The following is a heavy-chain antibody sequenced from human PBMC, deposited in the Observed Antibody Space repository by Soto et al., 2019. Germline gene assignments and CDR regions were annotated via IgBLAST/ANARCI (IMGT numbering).Heavy chain of an antibody. CDR2: IKQDGSEK. D-gene: IGHD6-13*01. CDR1: GFTFSSYW. J-gene: IGHJ4*02. V-gene: IGHV3-7*05. CDR3: ERRYLGSSWSAFDY. Sequence: GGSLRLSCVASGFTFSSYWLSWVRQAPGKGLEWVANIKQDGSEKYYVDSVKGRFTISRDNAKNSLYLQMNSLRAEDTAVYYCERRYLGSSWSAFDYWRQGTLVTVSS.